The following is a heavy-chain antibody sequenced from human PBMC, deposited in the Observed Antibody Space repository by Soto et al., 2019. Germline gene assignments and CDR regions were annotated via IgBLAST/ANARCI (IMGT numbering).Heavy chain of an antibody. J-gene: IGHJ4*02. CDR3: AKARDNYGDYVSDY. CDR2: ISGSGGST. D-gene: IGHD4-17*01. Sequence: EVQLLESGGGLVQPGGALRLSCAASGFTFSSYAMSWVRQAPGKGLEWVSSISGSGGSTYYADSVKGRFTISRDNSKNTLYLQMNSLRAEDTAVYYCAKARDNYGDYVSDYWGQGTLVTVSS. V-gene: IGHV3-23*01. CDR1: GFTFSSYA.